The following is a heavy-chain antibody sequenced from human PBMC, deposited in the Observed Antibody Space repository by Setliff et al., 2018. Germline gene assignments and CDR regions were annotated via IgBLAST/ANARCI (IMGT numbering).Heavy chain of an antibody. D-gene: IGHD1-7*01. CDR3: AKPQLELRWGFES. CDR2: IHVSGGST. Sequence: PGGSLRLSCVGSTFTFSNYAVTWVRQAPGKGLEWVSSIHVSGGSTYYADSVKGRFTISRDNSKNTLYLQMTSLRAEDTAIYYCAKPQLELRWGFESWGQGTLVTVSS. CDR1: TFTFSNYA. V-gene: IGHV3-23*01. J-gene: IGHJ4*02.